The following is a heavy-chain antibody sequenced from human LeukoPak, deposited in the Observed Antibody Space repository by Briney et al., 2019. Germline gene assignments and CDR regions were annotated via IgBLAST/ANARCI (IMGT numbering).Heavy chain of an antibody. CDR1: GYTFTSYG. J-gene: IGHJ6*02. CDR3: ARVIVVVPAAIPYYGMDV. V-gene: IGHV1-18*01. CDR2: ISAYNGNT. D-gene: IGHD2-2*02. Sequence: ASVKVSCKASGYTFTSYGISWVRQAPGQGLEWMGWISAYNGNTNYAQKLQGRVTMTTDTSTSTAYMELRSLRSDDTAVYYCARVIVVVPAAIPYYGMDVWGQGTTVTVPS.